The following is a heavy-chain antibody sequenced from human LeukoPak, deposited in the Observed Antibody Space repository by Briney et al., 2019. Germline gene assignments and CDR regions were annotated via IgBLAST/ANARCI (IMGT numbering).Heavy chain of an antibody. CDR3: ARDLNWGQVDY. CDR1: GFTFSGHW. D-gene: IGHD7-27*01. J-gene: IGHJ4*02. CDR2: INGDGSAT. V-gene: IGHV3-74*01. Sequence: GGSLRLSCAASGFTFSGHWMYWLRQAPGKGLAWVSRINGDGSATNYAGSMKGRFTISRDNARNIVYLQMNSLRGDDTAVYYCARDLNWGQVDYWGQGTLVTVSS.